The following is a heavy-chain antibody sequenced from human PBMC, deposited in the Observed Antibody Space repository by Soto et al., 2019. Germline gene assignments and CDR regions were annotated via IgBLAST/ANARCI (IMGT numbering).Heavy chain of an antibody. J-gene: IGHJ5*02. CDR3: AKDMDPGLIAVATWFDP. CDR2: ISYDGSNK. V-gene: IGHV3-30*18. Sequence: GGSLRLSCAASGFTFSSYGMRWVRQAPGKGLEWVAVISYDGSNKYYADSVKGRFTISRDNSKNTLYLQMNSLRAEDTAVYYCAKDMDPGLIAVATWFDPWGQGTLVTVSS. CDR1: GFTFSSYG. D-gene: IGHD6-19*01.